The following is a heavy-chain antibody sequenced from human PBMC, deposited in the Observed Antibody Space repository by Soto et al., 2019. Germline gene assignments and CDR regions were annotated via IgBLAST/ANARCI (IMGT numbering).Heavy chain of an antibody. V-gene: IGHV3-30-3*01. D-gene: IGHD2-2*03. J-gene: IGHJ4*02. CDR1: GFTFSSYA. Sequence: QVQLVESGGGVVQPGRSLRLSCAASGFTFSSYAMHWVRQAPGKGLEWVAVISYDGSNKYYADSVKGRFTISRDNSKNTLYLQMNSLRAEDTAVYYCARSGRYGYCIDDWGQGTLVTVSS. CDR3: ARSGRYGYCIDD. CDR2: ISYDGSNK.